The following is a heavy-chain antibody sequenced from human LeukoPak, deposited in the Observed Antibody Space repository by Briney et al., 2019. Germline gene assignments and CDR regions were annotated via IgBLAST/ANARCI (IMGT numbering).Heavy chain of an antibody. D-gene: IGHD1-26*01. CDR1: GGSISSYY. V-gene: IGHV4-4*07. J-gene: IGHJ3*02. CDR3: ARAPLSGTYYTDAFDI. CDR2: IYTSGST. Sequence: SETLSLTCAVSGGSISSYYWSWLRQPAGKGLEWIGRIYTSGSTNYNPSLKSRVTMSVDTSKNQFSLKLSSVTAADTAVYFCARAPLSGTYYTDAFDIWGQGTMVTVSS.